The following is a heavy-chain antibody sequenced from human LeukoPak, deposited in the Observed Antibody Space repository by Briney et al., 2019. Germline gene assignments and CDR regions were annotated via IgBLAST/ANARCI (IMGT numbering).Heavy chain of an antibody. CDR1: GFTFSDYY. CDR2: ISSSGSTI. Sequence: GGSLRLSCAASGFTFSDYYMSWIRQAPGKGLEWVSYISSSGSTIYYADSVKGRFTISRDNAKNSLYLQMNSLRAEDTAVYYCARKQVAAAWYTADAFDIWGQGTMVTVSS. J-gene: IGHJ3*02. CDR3: ARKQVAAAWYTADAFDI. D-gene: IGHD6-13*01. V-gene: IGHV3-11*04.